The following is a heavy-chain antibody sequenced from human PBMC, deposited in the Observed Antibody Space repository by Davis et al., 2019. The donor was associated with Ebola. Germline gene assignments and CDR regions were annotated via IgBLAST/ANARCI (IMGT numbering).Heavy chain of an antibody. CDR3: AKGSLYGSRSITAGMDV. V-gene: IGHV3-23*01. D-gene: IGHD4-17*01. CDR2: ISGSGGSS. J-gene: IGHJ6*02. CDR1: GFTFNSYA. Sequence: GESLKICCAASGFTFNSYAMTWVRQAPGKGLEWVSGISGSGGSSYYADSVKGRFTFSRDNSKNTLYLQMNSLRAEDTAVYYCAKGSLYGSRSITAGMDVWGQGTTVTVSS.